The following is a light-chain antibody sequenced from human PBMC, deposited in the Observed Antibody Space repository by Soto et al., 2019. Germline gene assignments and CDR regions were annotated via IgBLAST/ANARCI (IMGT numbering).Light chain of an antibody. CDR3: LKYGSSPGWT. Sequence: DIVLTQSPGTLSLSPGERATLSCRASQTVDSNFLAWYQQKPGQAPRLLIYAASTRATDIPDRFSGSGSGTDFTLTIGRLDPEDFAVYYCLKYGSSPGWTFGPGTKVEIK. V-gene: IGKV3-20*01. CDR2: AAS. CDR1: QTVDSNF. J-gene: IGKJ1*01.